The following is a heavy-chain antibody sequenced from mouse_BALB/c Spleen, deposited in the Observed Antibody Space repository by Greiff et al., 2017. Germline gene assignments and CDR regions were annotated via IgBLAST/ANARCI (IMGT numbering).Heavy chain of an antibody. J-gene: IGHJ2*02. D-gene: IGHD1-1*01. CDR1: GYTFTSYW. CDR2: INPSTGYT. V-gene: IGHV1-7*01. Sequence: VKLMESGAELAKPGASGKMSCKASGYTFTSYWMHWVKQRPGQGLEWIGYINPSTGYTEYNQKFKDKATLTADKSSSTAYMQLSSLTSEDSAVYYCARGDYGGSFDYWGQETSLTVSS. CDR3: ARGDYGGSFDY.